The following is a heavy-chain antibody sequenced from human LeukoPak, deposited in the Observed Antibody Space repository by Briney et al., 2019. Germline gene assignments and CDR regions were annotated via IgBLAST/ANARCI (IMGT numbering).Heavy chain of an antibody. J-gene: IGHJ4*02. D-gene: IGHD3-9*01. V-gene: IGHV3-9*03. CDR1: GFTFDDYA. Sequence: GGSLRLSCAASGFTFDDYAMYWVRQAPGKGLEWVSGLTWNSGSIAYADSVKGRFTISRDNAKNSLYLQMNSLRAEDMALYYCAKGKNYDILTGPDYWGQGTQVTVSS. CDR3: AKGKNYDILTGPDY. CDR2: LTWNSGSI.